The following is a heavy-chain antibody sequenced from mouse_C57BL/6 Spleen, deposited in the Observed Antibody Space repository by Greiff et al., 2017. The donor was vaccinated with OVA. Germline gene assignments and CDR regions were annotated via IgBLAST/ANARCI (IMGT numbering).Heavy chain of an antibody. CDR2: INPNNGGT. CDR1: GYTFTDYY. Sequence: EVQLQQSGPELVKPGASVKISCKASGYTFTDYYMNWVKQSHGKSLEWIGDINPNNGGTSYNQKFKGKATLTVDKSSSTAYMELRSLTSEDSAVYYCARSYHRGYFDYWGQGTTLTVSS. J-gene: IGHJ2*01. V-gene: IGHV1-26*01. CDR3: ARSYHRGYFDY.